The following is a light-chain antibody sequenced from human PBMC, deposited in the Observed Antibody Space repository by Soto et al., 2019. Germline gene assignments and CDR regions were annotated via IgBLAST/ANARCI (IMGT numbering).Light chain of an antibody. CDR2: GAS. CDR3: QQYGSSGT. J-gene: IGKJ1*01. V-gene: IGKV3-20*01. CDR1: QSIYNKY. Sequence: EIVLTHSPGTLSLSPGERATLSCRASQSIYNKYLAWYQQKPGQAPRLLIYGASNRATGIPDRFSGSGSGTDFTLTISRLEPEDFAVYYCQQYGSSGTFGQGTKVDIK.